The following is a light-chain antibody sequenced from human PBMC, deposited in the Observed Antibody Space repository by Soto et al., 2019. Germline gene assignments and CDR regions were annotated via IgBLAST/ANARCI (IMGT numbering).Light chain of an antibody. CDR2: WAS. V-gene: IGKV4-1*01. CDR1: QSVLYSSNNKKY. J-gene: IGKJ2*01. CDR3: QQYYDTPYT. Sequence: DIVMTQSPDSLAVSLGERATINCKSSQSVLYSSNNKKYLAWYQQKSGQPPKLLVYWASTRESGVPDRFRGSESGTDFTLTISSLQAEDVAVYYCQQYYDTPYTFGQGTKLEIK.